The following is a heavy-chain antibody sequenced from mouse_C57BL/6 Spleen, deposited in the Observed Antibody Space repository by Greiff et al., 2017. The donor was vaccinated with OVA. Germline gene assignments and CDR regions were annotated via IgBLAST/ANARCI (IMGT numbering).Heavy chain of an antibody. CDR1: GYTFTDYN. J-gene: IGHJ3*01. Sequence: EVQLQQSGPELVKPGASVKIPCKASGYTFTDYNMDWVKQSHGKSLEWIGDINPNNGGTIYNQKFKGKATLTVDTSSSTAYMELRSLTSEDTAVYYCARASYGYDEAWFAYWGQGTLVTVSA. D-gene: IGHD2-9*01. V-gene: IGHV1-18*01. CDR2: INPNNGGT. CDR3: ARASYGYDEAWFAY.